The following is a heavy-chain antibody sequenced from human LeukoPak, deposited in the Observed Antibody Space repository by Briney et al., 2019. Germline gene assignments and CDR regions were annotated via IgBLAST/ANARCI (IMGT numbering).Heavy chain of an antibody. D-gene: IGHD2-2*01. CDR3: ARVLRARVPAAPLGY. V-gene: IGHV1-18*01. Sequence: GASVKVSCKGSGYTFTSYGISWVRQAPGQGLEWMGWISAYNGNTNYAQKLQGRVTMTTDTSTSTAYMELRSLRSDDTAVYYCARVLRARVPAAPLGYWGQGTLVTVSS. CDR2: ISAYNGNT. CDR1: GYTFTSYG. J-gene: IGHJ4*02.